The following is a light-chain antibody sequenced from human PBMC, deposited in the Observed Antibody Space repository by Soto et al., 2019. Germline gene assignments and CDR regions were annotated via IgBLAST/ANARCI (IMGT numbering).Light chain of an antibody. CDR1: QSVGAT. Sequence: EIVMTQSPVTLSVFPWERATLSCRASQSVGATVAWYHQRPGQAPRLLISGASTRATGVPARVSASGSETAFTLTITSLQSDDFGVYYCQQYADWPTTFGQGTRVEIK. J-gene: IGKJ1*01. CDR3: QQYADWPTT. CDR2: GAS. V-gene: IGKV3-15*01.